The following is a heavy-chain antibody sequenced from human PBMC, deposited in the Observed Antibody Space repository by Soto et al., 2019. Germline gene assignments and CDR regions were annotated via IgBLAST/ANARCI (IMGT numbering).Heavy chain of an antibody. Sequence: LSLTCAVYGGSFSGYYWSWIRQPPGKGLEWIGEINHSGSTNYNPSLKSRVTISVDTSKNQFSLKLSSVTAADTAVYYCARTVAATLAIDYWGQGTLVTVSS. J-gene: IGHJ4*02. CDR2: INHSGST. CDR1: GGSFSGYY. D-gene: IGHD2-15*01. V-gene: IGHV4-34*01. CDR3: ARTVAATLAIDY.